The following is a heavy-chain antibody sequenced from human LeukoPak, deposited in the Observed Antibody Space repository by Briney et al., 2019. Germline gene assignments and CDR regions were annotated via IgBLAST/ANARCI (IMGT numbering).Heavy chain of an antibody. Sequence: PSETLSLTCAVYGGSFSGYYWSWIRQPPGKGLGWIGEINHSGSTNYNPSLKSRVTISVDTSKNQFSLKLSSVTAADTAVYYCARKGGYSYGYDYWGQGTLVTVSS. V-gene: IGHV4-34*01. J-gene: IGHJ4*02. CDR1: GGSFSGYY. CDR2: INHSGST. CDR3: ARKGGYSYGYDY. D-gene: IGHD5-18*01.